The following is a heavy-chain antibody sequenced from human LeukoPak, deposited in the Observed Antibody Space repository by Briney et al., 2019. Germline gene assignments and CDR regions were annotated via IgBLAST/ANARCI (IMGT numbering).Heavy chain of an antibody. J-gene: IGHJ4*02. V-gene: IGHV4-38-2*02. Sequence: SETLSLTCAVSGYSISSGYYWGWIRQPPGKGLEWIGSIYHSGSTYYNPSLKSRVTISVDTSKDQFSLKLSSVTAADTAVYYCARDTGWLLLRGVIDYWGQGTLVTVSS. CDR3: ARDTGWLLLRGVIDY. D-gene: IGHD3-22*01. CDR1: GYSISSGYY. CDR2: IYHSGST.